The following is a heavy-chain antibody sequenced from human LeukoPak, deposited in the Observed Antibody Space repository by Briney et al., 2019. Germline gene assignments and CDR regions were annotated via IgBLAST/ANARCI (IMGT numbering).Heavy chain of an antibody. V-gene: IGHV4-38-2*02. CDR2: IYHSGST. Sequence: SETLSLTCTVSGYSISSGYYWGWIRQPPGKGLEWIGSIYHSGSTYYNPSLKSRVTISVDTSKNQFSLKLSSVTAADTAVYYCATPGIAAAGAGYWGQGTLVTVSS. CDR3: ATPGIAAAGAGY. J-gene: IGHJ4*02. D-gene: IGHD6-13*01. CDR1: GYSISSGYY.